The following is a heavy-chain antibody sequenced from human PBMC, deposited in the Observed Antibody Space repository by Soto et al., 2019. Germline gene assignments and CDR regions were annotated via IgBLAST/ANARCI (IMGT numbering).Heavy chain of an antibody. CDR3: ARALLWFGNPLDY. D-gene: IGHD3-10*01. Sequence: GSLRLSCAASGFTFSSYWMSWVRQAPGKGLEWVANIKQDGSEKYYVDSVKGRFTISRNNAKNSLYLQMNSLRAEDTAVYYCARALLWFGNPLDYWGQGTLVTVSS. CDR2: IKQDGSEK. J-gene: IGHJ4*02. CDR1: GFTFSSYW. V-gene: IGHV3-7*01.